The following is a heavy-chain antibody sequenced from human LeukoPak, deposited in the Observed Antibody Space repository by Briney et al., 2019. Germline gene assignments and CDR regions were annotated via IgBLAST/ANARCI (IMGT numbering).Heavy chain of an antibody. V-gene: IGHV4-59*01. J-gene: IGHJ6*02. D-gene: IGHD3-10*01. Sequence: SETLSLICTVSGGSLSSYYWSWVRQPPGKGREGIGYIYYSGSTNYNPSITSGGNISVDTSKTQFSLKLSSVTAADTAVYYCARESGYYYGMDVWGQGPTVTVSS. CDR2: IYYSGST. CDR3: ARESGYYYGMDV. CDR1: GGSLSSYY.